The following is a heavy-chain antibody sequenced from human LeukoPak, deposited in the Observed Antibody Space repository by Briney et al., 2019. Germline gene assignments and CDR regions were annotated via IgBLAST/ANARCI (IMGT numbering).Heavy chain of an antibody. D-gene: IGHD3-22*01. J-gene: IGHJ4*02. Sequence: ASVKVSCEASGYIFTSYGFAWVRQAPGQGLEWMGWISALNGNTNYAQNFQGRVTMTRDTSISTAYMELSRPRSDDTAVYYCATTSGYFYYWGQGTLVTVPS. CDR2: ISALNGNT. V-gene: IGHV1-18*01. CDR3: ATTSGYFYY. CDR1: GYIFTSYG.